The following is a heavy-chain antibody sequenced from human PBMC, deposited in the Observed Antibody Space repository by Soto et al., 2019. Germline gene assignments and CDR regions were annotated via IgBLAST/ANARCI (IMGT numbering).Heavy chain of an antibody. J-gene: IGHJ4*02. CDR3: TTGVYYYGGKVVDY. V-gene: IGHV3-15*01. D-gene: IGHD4-17*01. CDR1: GFTFSNVW. Sequence: EVQLVESGGGLVKPGESLRLFCAASGFTFSNVWMSWVRQAPGKGLEWVGRIKSKSVGGTTEYAESVKGRFTISRDDSKNMLFLQLSSLKTEDTAAYFCTTGVYYYGGKVVDYWGQATLVTVSS. CDR2: IKSKSVGGTT.